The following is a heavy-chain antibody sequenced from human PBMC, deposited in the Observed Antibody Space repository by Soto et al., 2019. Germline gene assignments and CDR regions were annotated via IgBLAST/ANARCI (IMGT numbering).Heavy chain of an antibody. CDR3: TTANVLLWFGDPYLSVDY. V-gene: IGHV3-15*01. CDR1: GFTFSNAW. D-gene: IGHD3-10*01. Sequence: GGSLRLSCAASGFTFSNAWMSWVRQAPGKGLEWVGRIKSKTDGGTTDYAAPVKGRFTISRDDSKNTLYLQMNSLKTEDTAVYYCTTANVLLWFGDPYLSVDYWGQGTLVTVSS. J-gene: IGHJ4*02. CDR2: IKSKTDGGTT.